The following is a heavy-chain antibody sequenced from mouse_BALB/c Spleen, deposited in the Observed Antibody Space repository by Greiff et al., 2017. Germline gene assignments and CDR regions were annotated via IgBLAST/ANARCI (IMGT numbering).Heavy chain of an antibody. Sequence: EVKLVESGGGLVQPGGSLKLPCAASGFTFSSYGMSWVRQTPDKRLELVATINSNGGSTYYPDSVKGRFTISRDNAKNTLYLQMSSLKSEDTAMYYCARAIYYYGLDYWGQGTTLTVSS. V-gene: IGHV5-6-3*01. CDR1: GFTFSSYG. D-gene: IGHD1-1*01. CDR2: INSNGGST. CDR3: ARAIYYYGLDY. J-gene: IGHJ2*01.